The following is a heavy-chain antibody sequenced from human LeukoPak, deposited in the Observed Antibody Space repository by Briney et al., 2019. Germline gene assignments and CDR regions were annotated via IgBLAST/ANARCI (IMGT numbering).Heavy chain of an antibody. D-gene: IGHD6-6*01. CDR2: IKSKTDGGTT. CDR3: TTGWGSSGPPDYYYYMDV. J-gene: IGHJ6*03. Sequence: KSGGSLRLSCAASGFTFSNAWMSWVRQAPGKGLEWVGRIKSKTDGGTTDYAAPVKGRFTISRDDSKNTLYLQMNSLKTEDTAVYYCTTGWGSSGPPDYYYYMDVWGKGTTVTVSS. CDR1: GFTFSNAW. V-gene: IGHV3-15*01.